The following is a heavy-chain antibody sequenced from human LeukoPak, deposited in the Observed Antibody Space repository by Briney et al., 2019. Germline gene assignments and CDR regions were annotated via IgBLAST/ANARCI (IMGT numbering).Heavy chain of an antibody. Sequence: GGSLRLSCAASGFTFSSYWMSWVRQAPGKGLEWVSSISSSSSYIYYADSVKGRFTISRDNAKNSLFLQMNSLRAEDTALYYCARCRSGGGEPDYWGQGTLVTVSS. CDR1: GFTFSSYW. CDR3: ARCRSGGGEPDY. V-gene: IGHV3-21*01. J-gene: IGHJ4*02. D-gene: IGHD2-15*01. CDR2: ISSSSSYI.